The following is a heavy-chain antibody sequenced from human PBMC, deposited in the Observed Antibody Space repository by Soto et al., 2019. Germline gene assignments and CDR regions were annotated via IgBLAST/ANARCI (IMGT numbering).Heavy chain of an antibody. D-gene: IGHD4-17*01. J-gene: IGHJ4*02. CDR1: GGSISSSSYY. Sequence: PSETLSLTCTVSGGSISSSSYYWGWIRQPPGKGLEWIGSIYYSGSAYYNPSLKSRVTISVDTSKNQFSLKLSSVTAADTAVYYCASTDSEYGDYDGGFDYWGQGTLVIVSS. CDR3: ASTDSEYGDYDGGFDY. CDR2: IYYSGSA. V-gene: IGHV4-39*01.